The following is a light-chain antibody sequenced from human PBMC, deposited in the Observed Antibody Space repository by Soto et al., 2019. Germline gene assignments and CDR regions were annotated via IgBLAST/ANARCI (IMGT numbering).Light chain of an antibody. Sequence: DIQMPQSPSSVSASVGDRVTITCRASQGIHRWLAWYQQKPGRAPKLLIYGSSTLQTGVPSRFTGSGSGTDFNLSISSLQPEDFAPSVCQHAYNCPWTVGHGTKVEV. J-gene: IGKJ1*01. CDR2: GSS. V-gene: IGKV1-12*01. CDR1: QGIHRW. CDR3: QHAYNCPWT.